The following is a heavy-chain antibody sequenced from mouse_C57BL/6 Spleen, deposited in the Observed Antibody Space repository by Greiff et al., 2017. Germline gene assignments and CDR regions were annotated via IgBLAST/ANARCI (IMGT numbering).Heavy chain of an antibody. CDR2: ISDGGSYT. CDR3: ASPYYGSSPAWFAY. J-gene: IGHJ3*01. D-gene: IGHD1-1*01. CDR1: GFTFSSYA. V-gene: IGHV5-4*01. Sequence: EVHLVESGGGLVKPGGSLKLSCAASGFTFSSYAMSWVRQTPEKRLEWVATISDGGSYTYYPDNVKGRFTISRDNAKNNLYLHMSHLKSEDTAMYYCASPYYGSSPAWFAYWGQGTLVTVSA.